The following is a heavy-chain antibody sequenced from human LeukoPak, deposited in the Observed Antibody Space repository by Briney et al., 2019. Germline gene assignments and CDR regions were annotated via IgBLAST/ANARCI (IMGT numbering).Heavy chain of an antibody. J-gene: IGHJ4*02. CDR2: ARNRRNGYST. CDR3: ARIMRVDYGTYYFDY. V-gene: IGHV3-72*01. D-gene: IGHD4/OR15-4a*01. Sequence: GESLRLSCAASGFTFSDHYIDWVRQAPGKGLEWVGRARNRRNGYSTQYAASVKGRFTFSRDDSENTVYLQMNSLKTEDTAVYFCARIMRVDYGTYYFDYWGPGTLVTVSS. CDR1: GFTFSDHY.